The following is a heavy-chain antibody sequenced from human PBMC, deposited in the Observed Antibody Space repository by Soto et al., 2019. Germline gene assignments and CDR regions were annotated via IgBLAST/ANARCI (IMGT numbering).Heavy chain of an antibody. Sequence: GGSLRLSCTVSGFTFSDNYIDWVRQAPGKGLEWVGRSRDKAQGYSTIYAASVKGRFTTSRDESKSSVYLQMNSLKTEDTAIYYCVSTTYFSDSSVYTRFFDYRGQGTLVTVSS. CDR2: SRDKAQGYST. CDR1: GFTFSDNY. J-gene: IGHJ4*02. D-gene: IGHD3-22*01. V-gene: IGHV3-72*01. CDR3: VSTTYFSDSSVYTRFFDY.